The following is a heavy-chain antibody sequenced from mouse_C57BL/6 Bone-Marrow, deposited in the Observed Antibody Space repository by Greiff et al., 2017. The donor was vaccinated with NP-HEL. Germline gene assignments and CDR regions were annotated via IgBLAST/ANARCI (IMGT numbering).Heavy chain of an antibody. J-gene: IGHJ2*01. D-gene: IGHD1-1*01. V-gene: IGHV1-78*01. CDR2: IYPRDGST. CDR1: GYTFTDHT. Sequence: VKLMESDAELVKPGASVKISCKVSGYTFTDHTIHWMKQRPEQGLEWIGYIYPRDGSTKYNEKFKGKATLTADKSSSTAYMQLNSLTSEDSAVYFCARLVGNPYYFDYWGQGTTLTVSS. CDR3: ARLVGNPYYFDY.